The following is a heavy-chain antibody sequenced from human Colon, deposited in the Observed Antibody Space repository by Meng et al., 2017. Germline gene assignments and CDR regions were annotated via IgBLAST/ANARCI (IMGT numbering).Heavy chain of an antibody. CDR3: ASFPPPGKQWLVTDY. CDR2: IFHAGNT. V-gene: IGHV4-4*02. J-gene: IGHJ4*02. CDR1: GGSITNDNW. D-gene: IGHD6-19*01. Sequence: QVELQERGQGLVKPSGTLSLTCAVPGGSITNDNWWSWVRQPPGKGLEWIGEIFHAGNTNYHPSLKSRVTMSLDKSKNQFSLKLSSVTAADTAVYYCASFPPPGKQWLVTDYWGQGTLVTVSS.